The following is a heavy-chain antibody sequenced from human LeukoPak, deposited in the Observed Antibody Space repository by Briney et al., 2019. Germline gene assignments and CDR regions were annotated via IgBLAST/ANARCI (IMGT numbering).Heavy chain of an antibody. J-gene: IGHJ6*03. Sequence: GGSLRLSCAASGFTFSSYSMNWVRQAPGKGLEWVSYISSSSSTIYYADSVKGRFTISRDNAKNSLYLQMNSLRAEDTAVYYCARTLRAAYYYYYMDVWGKGTTVTVPS. CDR3: ARTLRAAYYYYYMDV. CDR2: ISSSSSTI. CDR1: GFTFSSYS. V-gene: IGHV3-48*01.